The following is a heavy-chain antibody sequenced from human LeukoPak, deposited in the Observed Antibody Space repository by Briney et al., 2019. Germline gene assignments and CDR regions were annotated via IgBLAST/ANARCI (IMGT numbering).Heavy chain of an antibody. J-gene: IGHJ6*02. CDR1: GGSISSSSYY. CDR2: IYYSGST. V-gene: IGHV4-39*07. Sequence: SETLSLTCTVSGGSISSSSYYWGWIRQPPGKGLEWIGSIYYSGSTYYNPSLKSRVTISVDTSKNQFSLKLSSMTAADTAVYYCARLADGGRGYGMDVWGQGTTVTVSS. CDR3: ARLADGGRGYGMDV. D-gene: IGHD3-10*01.